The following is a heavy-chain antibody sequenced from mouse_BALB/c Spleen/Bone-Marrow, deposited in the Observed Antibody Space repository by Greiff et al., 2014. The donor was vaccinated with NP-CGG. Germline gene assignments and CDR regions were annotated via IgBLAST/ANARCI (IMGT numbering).Heavy chain of an antibody. CDR3: ARSGYYGSSYFDY. J-gene: IGHJ2*01. D-gene: IGHD1-1*01. CDR1: GYSFTGYF. V-gene: IGHV1-20*02. Sequence: EVQLQQSGPELVKPGASVKISCKASGYSFTGYFMNWVMQSHGKSLEWIGRTNPYNGDTFYNQKFKGKATLTVDKSSSTAHMELRSLASEDSAVYYCARSGYYGSSYFDYWGQGTTLTVSS. CDR2: TNPYNGDT.